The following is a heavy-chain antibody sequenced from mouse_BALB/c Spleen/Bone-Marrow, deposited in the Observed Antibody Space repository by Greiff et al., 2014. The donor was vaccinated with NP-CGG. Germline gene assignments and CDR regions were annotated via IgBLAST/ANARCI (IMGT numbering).Heavy chain of an antibody. D-gene: IGHD2-3*01. CDR1: GFTFSSYA. J-gene: IGHJ3*01. V-gene: IGHV5-9-3*01. Sequence: EVHLVESGGGLMKPGGSLKLSCAASGFTFSSYAMSWVRQTPEKRLEWVASISSGASYTYYLDSVKGRFTISRDNAKNTLYLQMSSRRSEDTAVYYCACLDGYFVPYWGQGTLATVSA. CDR3: ACLDGYFVPY. CDR2: ISSGASYT.